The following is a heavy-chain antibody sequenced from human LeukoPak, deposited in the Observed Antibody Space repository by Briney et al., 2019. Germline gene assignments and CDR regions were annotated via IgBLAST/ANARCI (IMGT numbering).Heavy chain of an antibody. V-gene: IGHV3-30-3*01. CDR2: ISYDGSNK. J-gene: IGHJ6*02. D-gene: IGHD3-10*01. Sequence: GRSLRLSCAASGFTFSSYAMHWVRQAPGKGLEWVAVISYDGSNKYYADSVKGRFTISRDNSKNTLYLQMNSLRAEDTAVYYCARLGSGHFYYYGMDVWGQGTTVTVSS. CDR3: ARLGSGHFYYYGMDV. CDR1: GFTFSSYA.